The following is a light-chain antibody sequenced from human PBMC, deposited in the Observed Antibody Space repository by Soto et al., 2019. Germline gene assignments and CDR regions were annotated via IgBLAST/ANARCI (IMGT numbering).Light chain of an antibody. J-gene: IGLJ1*01. Sequence: QSVLTQPPSVSGAPGQRITISCTGSSSNIGAGYDVHWYQQPPGNAPKLLINGNSNRPSGVPDRFSGSKSGTSASLAITGLQAEDEADYYCQSYGTSLSAYVFGTGTKVTVL. V-gene: IGLV1-40*01. CDR1: SSNIGAGYD. CDR3: QSYGTSLSAYV. CDR2: GNS.